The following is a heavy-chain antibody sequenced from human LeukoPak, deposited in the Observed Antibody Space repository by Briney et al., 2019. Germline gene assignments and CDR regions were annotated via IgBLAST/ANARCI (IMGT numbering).Heavy chain of an antibody. V-gene: IGHV3-9*01. CDR3: AKDYSSGWYYFDY. Sequence: GRSLRLSCAASGFTFDDYAMHWVRQAPGKGLEWVSGISWNSGSIGYADSVKGRFTISRDNAKNSLYLQMNSLRAEDTALYYCAKDYSSGWYYFDYWGQGTLVTVSS. J-gene: IGHJ4*02. CDR1: GFTFDDYA. CDR2: ISWNSGSI. D-gene: IGHD6-19*01.